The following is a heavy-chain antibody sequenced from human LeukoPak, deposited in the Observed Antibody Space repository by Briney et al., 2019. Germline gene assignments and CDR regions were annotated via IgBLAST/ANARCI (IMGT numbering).Heavy chain of an antibody. J-gene: IGHJ4*02. Sequence: PSQTLSLTCTVSGGSISSGGYYWSWIRQHPGKGLEWIGYIYYSGSTYYNPSLKSRVTISVDTSKNQFSLKLSSVTAADTAVYYCARVSSSRYYYFDYWGQGTLVTVSS. V-gene: IGHV4-30-4*08. CDR2: IYYSGST. CDR1: GGSISSGGYY. CDR3: ARVSSSRYYYFDY. D-gene: IGHD6-6*01.